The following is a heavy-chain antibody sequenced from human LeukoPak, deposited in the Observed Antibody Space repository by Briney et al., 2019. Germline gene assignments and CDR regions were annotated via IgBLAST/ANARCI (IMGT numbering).Heavy chain of an antibody. CDR2: IYTGGST. V-gene: IGHV4-4*07. CDR1: GGSIGTYY. D-gene: IGHD1-26*01. J-gene: IGHJ4*02. Sequence: PSETLSLTCSVSGGSIGTYYWSWIRQPAGKGLEWIGRIYTGGSTNYNPSLKSRVTLSIETPKNQFSLELTSVTAADTAVYYCARETLGTTRNDYWGQGTLVTVSS. CDR3: ARETLGTTRNDY.